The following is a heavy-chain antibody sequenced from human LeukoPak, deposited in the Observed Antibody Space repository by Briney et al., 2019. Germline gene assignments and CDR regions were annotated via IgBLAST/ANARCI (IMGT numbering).Heavy chain of an antibody. CDR1: GNSINRGYY. D-gene: IGHD4-23*01. V-gene: IGHV4-38-2*02. CDR2: FYHSVST. J-gene: IGHJ4*02. CDR3: ARDMRGGNSYYFDS. Sequence: SETLSLTCTVSGNSINRGYYWGWIRQPPGKGLEWIGSFYHSVSTYYNPSLKSRVTISVDTSKNQFSLKLSSVTAADMAVYYCARDMRGGNSYYFDSWGQGTLVTVSS.